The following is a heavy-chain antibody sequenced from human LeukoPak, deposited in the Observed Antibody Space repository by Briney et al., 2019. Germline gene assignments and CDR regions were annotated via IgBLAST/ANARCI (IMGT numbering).Heavy chain of an antibody. J-gene: IGHJ4*02. Sequence: SLRLSCTASGLTFGDYAMSWVRQAPGKGLEWVGFIRSKAYGGTTEYAASVKGRFTISRDDSKSIAYLQMNSLKTEDTAVYYCTSSYYDFWSGYTPLGYWGQGTLVTVSS. V-gene: IGHV3-49*04. CDR2: IRSKAYGGTT. D-gene: IGHD3-3*01. CDR3: TSSYYDFWSGYTPLGY. CDR1: GLTFGDYA.